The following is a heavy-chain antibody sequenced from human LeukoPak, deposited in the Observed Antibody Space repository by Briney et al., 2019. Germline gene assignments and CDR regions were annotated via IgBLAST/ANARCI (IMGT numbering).Heavy chain of an antibody. CDR2: IYYSGST. J-gene: IGHJ4*02. D-gene: IGHD4-17*01. Sequence: PSETLSLTCAVSGDSISISSYYWGWIRQPPGKGLEWIGAIYYSGSTYYNPSLKSRVTISVDTSKNQFSLKVSSVTAADTAVYFCVRQMTAVGYWGQGTLVTVSS. V-gene: IGHV4-39*01. CDR3: VRQMTAVGY. CDR1: GDSISISSYY.